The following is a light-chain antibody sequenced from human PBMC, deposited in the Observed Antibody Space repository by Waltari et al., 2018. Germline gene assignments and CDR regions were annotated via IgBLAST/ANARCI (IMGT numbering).Light chain of an antibody. CDR2: WAS. Sequence: DIVMTQSPDSLAVSLGEGATLSCKSSQSVLYSSNSKNYLAWFQQKPGQPPKLLLYWASTRESGVPDRFSGSGSGTDFTLTISSLQAEDVAVYYCQQYYTAPRTFGQGTKVEI. J-gene: IGKJ1*01. CDR1: QSVLYSSNSKNY. V-gene: IGKV4-1*01. CDR3: QQYYTAPRT.